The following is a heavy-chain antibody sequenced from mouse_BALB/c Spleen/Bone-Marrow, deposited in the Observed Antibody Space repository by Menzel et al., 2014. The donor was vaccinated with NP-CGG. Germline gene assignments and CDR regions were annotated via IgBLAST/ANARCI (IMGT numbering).Heavy chain of an antibody. D-gene: IGHD1-1*01. J-gene: IGHJ2*01. CDR2: IDPANGNT. V-gene: IGHV14-3*02. Sequence: VQLQQSGAELVKPGASVKLSCTASGFNIKDTYMHWVKQRPGQGLEWIGRIDPANGNTKYDPKFQGKATITADTSSNTAYLQLSSLTSEDTAVYYCAGYYYGHYFDYWGQGTTLTVSS. CDR3: AGYYYGHYFDY. CDR1: GFNIKDTY.